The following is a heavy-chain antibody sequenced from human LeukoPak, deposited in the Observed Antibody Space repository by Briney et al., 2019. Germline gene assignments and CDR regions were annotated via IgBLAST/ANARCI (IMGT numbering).Heavy chain of an antibody. J-gene: IGHJ6*03. CDR2: TYHSGST. CDR1: GYSISSGYY. D-gene: IGHD3-3*01. CDR3: ARAGGSEGDTNFYYYYYMDV. V-gene: IGHV4-38-2*02. Sequence: PSETLSLTCTVSGYSISSGYYWGWIRQPPGKGLEWIGSTYHSGSTYYNPSLKSRVTISVDTSKNQFSLKLSSVTAADTAVYYCARAGGSEGDTNFYYYYYMDVWGKGTTVTVSS.